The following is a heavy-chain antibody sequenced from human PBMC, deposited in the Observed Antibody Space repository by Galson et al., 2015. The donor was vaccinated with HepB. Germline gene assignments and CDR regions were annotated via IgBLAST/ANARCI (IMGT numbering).Heavy chain of an antibody. D-gene: IGHD4-23*01. J-gene: IGHJ3*02. CDR1: GFAFSGYA. V-gene: IGHV3-30*02. Sequence: SLRLSCAASGFAFSGYAMHWVRQAPLKGLEWVAYISYDETTKHYADSVKGRFTISRDNSKDTLYLQLNSLRTEDTAVYYCATVAWVVTSGFDIWGQGTVVTVSS. CDR2: ISYDETTK. CDR3: ATVAWVVTSGFDI.